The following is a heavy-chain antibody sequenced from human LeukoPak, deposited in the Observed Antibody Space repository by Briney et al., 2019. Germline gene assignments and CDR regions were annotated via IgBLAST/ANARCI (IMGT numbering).Heavy chain of an antibody. J-gene: IGHJ1*01. CDR1: GFTFDDYA. Sequence: GGSLRLSCAASGFTFDDYAMHWVRQAPGKGLEWVSGISWNSGSIGYADSVKGRFTISIDNAKNSLYLQMNSLRAEDTALYYCAKDSLYSSSLEYFQHWGQGTLVTVSS. V-gene: IGHV3-9*01. CDR3: AKDSLYSSSLEYFQH. CDR2: ISWNSGSI. D-gene: IGHD6-13*01.